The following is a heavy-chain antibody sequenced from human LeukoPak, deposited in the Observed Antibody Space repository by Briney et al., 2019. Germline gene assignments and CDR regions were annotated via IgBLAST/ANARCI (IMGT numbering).Heavy chain of an antibody. J-gene: IGHJ5*02. D-gene: IGHD1-14*01. Sequence: KPSETLSLTCTVAYGSISTYFWNWIRQPPGGGLEGIGHFFYGGSTNLNPYLKSRVTISVDTPKNQFSLKLRSVTAADTAVYYCARRPRAEPDTSPDNWFDPWGQGTLVTVSS. CDR1: YGSISTYF. V-gene: IGHV4-59*08. CDR2: FFYGGST. CDR3: ARRPRAEPDTSPDNWFDP.